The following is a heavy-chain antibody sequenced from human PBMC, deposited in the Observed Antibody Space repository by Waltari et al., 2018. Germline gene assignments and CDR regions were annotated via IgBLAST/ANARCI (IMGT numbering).Heavy chain of an antibody. Sequence: QVQLVQSGAEVKKPGSSVKVSCTASGGTFSSYAISWVRQPPGQGLEWMGGIIPIFGTANYAQKFQGRVTITADESTSTAYMELSSLRSEDTAVYYCARGANDFWSGYYNRSVYYYYGMDVWGQGTTVTVSS. CDR1: GGTFSSYA. D-gene: IGHD3-3*01. CDR3: ARGANDFWSGYYNRSVYYYYGMDV. CDR2: IIPIFGTA. V-gene: IGHV1-69*12. J-gene: IGHJ6*02.